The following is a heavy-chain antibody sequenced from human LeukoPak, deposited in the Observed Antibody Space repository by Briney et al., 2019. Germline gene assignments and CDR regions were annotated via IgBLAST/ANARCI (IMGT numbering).Heavy chain of an antibody. D-gene: IGHD3-22*01. Sequence: GGSLRLSYAASGFTFSSYAMSWVRQAPGKGLEWVSAISGSGGSTYYADSVKGRFTISRDNSKNTLYLQMHSLRAEDTAVYYCAKDLLDSSGYLFGDYWGQGTLVTVSS. CDR1: GFTFSSYA. J-gene: IGHJ4*02. CDR3: AKDLLDSSGYLFGDY. V-gene: IGHV3-23*01. CDR2: ISGSGGST.